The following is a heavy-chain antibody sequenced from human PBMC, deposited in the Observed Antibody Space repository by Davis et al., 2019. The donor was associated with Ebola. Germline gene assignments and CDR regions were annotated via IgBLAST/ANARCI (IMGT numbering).Heavy chain of an antibody. CDR3: AKGLFCSSITCHEGGWFGP. CDR2: VSGSGGHT. V-gene: IGHV3-23*01. CDR1: GFTFSNYA. D-gene: IGHD2-2*01. Sequence: GESLKISCAASGFTFSNYAMSWVRQAPGKGLEWVSSVSGSGGHTYDTESVKGRFTISRDNSKNTLYLRMHSLRGEDTAVYFCAKGLFCSSITCHEGGWFGPWGQGTLVTVSS. J-gene: IGHJ5*02.